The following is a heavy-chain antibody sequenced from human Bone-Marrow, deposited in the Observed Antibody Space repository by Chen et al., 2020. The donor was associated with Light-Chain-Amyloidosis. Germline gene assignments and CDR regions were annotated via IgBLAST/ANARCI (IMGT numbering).Heavy chain of an antibody. V-gene: IGHV1-2*04. CDR3: AKDSEIRGLIYAMNV. Sequence: QVKMVQSGAEVKEPGASIKVSCKTSGYTFTDCYIHWVRQAPGQGLEWMAWINPDTGGTRYAQKFQGWITVTRETSTRTVYMELGRLRSGDTAVYYCAKDSEIRGLIYAMNVWGQGTTVNVSS. CDR2: INPDTGGT. D-gene: IGHD3-10*01. J-gene: IGHJ6*02. CDR1: GYTFTDCY.